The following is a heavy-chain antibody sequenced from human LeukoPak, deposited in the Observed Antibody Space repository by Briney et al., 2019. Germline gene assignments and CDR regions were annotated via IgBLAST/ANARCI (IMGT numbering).Heavy chain of an antibody. J-gene: IGHJ4*02. D-gene: IGHD6-19*01. CDR2: ISHIGTT. CDR3: ARRKGGSDYIEF. V-gene: IGHV4-38-2*01. Sequence: SETLSLTCAVSIYSISISSGFYWDWVRPPPGKGLEWIGTISHIGTTYYNPSLKSRVTISVDTSENQFSLRLRSVTAADTAMYYCARRKGGSDYIEFWGQGTLVTVSS. CDR1: IYSISISSGFY.